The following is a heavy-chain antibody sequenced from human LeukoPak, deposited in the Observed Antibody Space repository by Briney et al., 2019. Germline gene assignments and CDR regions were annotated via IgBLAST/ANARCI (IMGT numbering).Heavy chain of an antibody. D-gene: IGHD3-10*01. CDR2: INPNSGGT. Sequence: ASVKVSCKASGYTFTGYYMHWVRQAPGQGLEWMGWINPNSGGTNYAQKFQGRVTMTRDTSISTAYMELSRLRSDDTAVYYCARDSSGGAYNWFDPWGQGTLVTVSS. CDR1: GYTFTGYY. CDR3: ARDSSGGAYNWFDP. J-gene: IGHJ5*02. V-gene: IGHV1-2*02.